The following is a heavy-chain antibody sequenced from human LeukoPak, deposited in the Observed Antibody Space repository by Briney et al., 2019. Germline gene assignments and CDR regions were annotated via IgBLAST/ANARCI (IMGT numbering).Heavy chain of an antibody. CDR2: ISFSVNTK. CDR3: ARGAYSSGWAYFDH. J-gene: IGHJ4*02. Sequence: PSETLSLTCTVSGGSISSSSYYWGWIRQPPGKGLEWVSYISFSVNTKYYGDSVKGRFTISRDNAKNSLYLHMDSLSAEDTAVYYCARGAYSSGWAYFDHWGQGTLVTVSS. CDR1: GGSISSSSYY. D-gene: IGHD6-19*01. V-gene: IGHV3-11*04.